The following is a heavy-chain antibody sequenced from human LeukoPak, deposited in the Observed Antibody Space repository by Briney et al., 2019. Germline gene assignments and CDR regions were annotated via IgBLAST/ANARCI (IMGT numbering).Heavy chain of an antibody. Sequence: GGSLRLSCAASGFSVGSSYMNWVRQAPGKGLEWVSVIYSGGPTYYADSVKGRFTISRDNSKNTLYLQMDSLRAEDTAIYYCARIHTYGSPIDYWGQGTLVTVSS. CDR2: IYSGGPT. CDR3: ARIHTYGSPIDY. V-gene: IGHV3-66*01. D-gene: IGHD5-18*01. J-gene: IGHJ4*02. CDR1: GFSVGSSY.